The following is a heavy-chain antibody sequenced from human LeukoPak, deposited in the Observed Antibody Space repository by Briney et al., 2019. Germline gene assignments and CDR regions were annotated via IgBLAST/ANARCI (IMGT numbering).Heavy chain of an antibody. J-gene: IGHJ4*02. V-gene: IGHV3-30-3*01. Sequence: GRSLRLSCEASGVTFSSYAMQGVRQAPGKGLEGVAVISYYGSNNYYPASVTRLFTTSTANSKHPLYLQINIPSADDTAVYYCARDFDSSGYQTDYWGQGTLVTVSS. CDR3: ARDFDSSGYQTDY. CDR1: GVTFSSYA. D-gene: IGHD3-22*01. CDR2: ISYYGSNN.